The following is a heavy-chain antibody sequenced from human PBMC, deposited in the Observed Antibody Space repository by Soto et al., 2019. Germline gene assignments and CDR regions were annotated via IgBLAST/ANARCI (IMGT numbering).Heavy chain of an antibody. CDR1: GYTFTGYY. CDR3: ARGTFQPYSSGWLDY. CDR2: INPNSGGT. J-gene: IGHJ4*02. Sequence: ASVKVSCKASGYTFTGYYMHWVRQAPGQGLEWMGWINPNSGGTNYAQKFQGWVTMTRDTSISTAYMELSRLRSDDTAVYYCARGTFQPYSSGWLDYWGQGTLVTVSS. D-gene: IGHD6-19*01. V-gene: IGHV1-2*04.